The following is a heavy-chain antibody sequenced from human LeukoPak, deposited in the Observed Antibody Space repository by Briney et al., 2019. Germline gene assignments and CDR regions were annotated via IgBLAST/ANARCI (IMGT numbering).Heavy chain of an antibody. D-gene: IGHD3-22*01. V-gene: IGHV4-34*01. J-gene: IGHJ4*02. Sequence: SETLSLTCAVYGGSFSGFYWSWIRQPPGKGLEWIGEISHSGSTNYNPSLNSRVTISVDTSKNQFSLKVNSVTAADTAVYYCARRIGTNAYYYDSNGYYIYWGQGTLVTVSS. CDR2: ISHSGST. CDR1: GGSFSGFY. CDR3: ARRIGTNAYYYDSNGYYIY.